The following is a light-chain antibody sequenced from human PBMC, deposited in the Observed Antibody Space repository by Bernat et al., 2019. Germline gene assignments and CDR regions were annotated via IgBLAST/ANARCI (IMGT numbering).Light chain of an antibody. CDR2: DAS. CDR3: QQYDNVPIT. J-gene: IGKJ5*01. CDR1: QDISNY. Sequence: DIQMTQSPSSLSASVGDRVTITCQASQDISNYLNWYQQKPGKAPKLLIYDASNLETGVPSRFSGSGSGTDFTFTISSLQPEDIATYHCQQYDNVPITFGQGTRLENK. V-gene: IGKV1-33*01.